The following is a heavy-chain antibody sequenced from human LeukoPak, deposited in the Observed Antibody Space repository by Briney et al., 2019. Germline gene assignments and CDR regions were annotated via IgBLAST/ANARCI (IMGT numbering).Heavy chain of an antibody. V-gene: IGHV4-39*01. CDR1: GVSISSSSYS. CDR3: ARLPYYYDSGGYFLFDH. CDR2: FYYRGST. Sequence: SETLSLTCSVSGVSISSSSYSWGWIRQPPGKELEWIGNFYYRGSTYYNPSLKSRVTISVDTSKNQFSLKLTSVTAADTAVYYCARLPYYYDSGGYFLFDHWGQGTLVIVSS. J-gene: IGHJ4*02. D-gene: IGHD3-22*01.